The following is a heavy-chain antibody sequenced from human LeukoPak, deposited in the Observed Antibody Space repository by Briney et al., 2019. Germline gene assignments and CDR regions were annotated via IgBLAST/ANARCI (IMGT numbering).Heavy chain of an antibody. Sequence: ASVKVSCKASGYTFTSYDINWVRQATGQGLEWMGWMNPNSGNTGYAQKFQGRVTMTRNTSISTAYMELSSLRSEDTAVYYCARGTRLRLGESYSYNYVMDVWGQGTTVTVSS. D-gene: IGHD3-16*01. V-gene: IGHV1-8*01. CDR1: GYTFTSYD. CDR2: MNPNSGNT. J-gene: IGHJ6*02. CDR3: ARGTRLRLGESYSYNYVMDV.